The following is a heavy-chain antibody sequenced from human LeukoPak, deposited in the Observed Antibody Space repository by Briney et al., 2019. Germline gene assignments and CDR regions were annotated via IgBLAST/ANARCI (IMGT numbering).Heavy chain of an antibody. CDR1: GASVSSASY. V-gene: IGHV4-61*01. CDR2: IYNGVNT. CDR3: ARGVGRSAAMLWGSYRYAWFDP. D-gene: IGHD3-16*02. Sequence: SETLSLTCTVSGASVSSASYWTWIRQPPGKGVEWIAHIYNGVNTNYNPSLKSRVTISVDTSKNQFSLRLSSVTAADTAVYYCARGVGRSAAMLWGSYRYAWFDPWGQGTLVTVSS. J-gene: IGHJ5*02.